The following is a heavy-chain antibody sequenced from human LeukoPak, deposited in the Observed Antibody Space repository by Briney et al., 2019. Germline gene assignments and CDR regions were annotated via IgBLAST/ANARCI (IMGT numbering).Heavy chain of an antibody. CDR2: TRDKANGYTT. CDR3: ARYYYDSSGYYRFDY. CDR1: GFTFSDHY. V-gene: IGHV3-72*01. Sequence: GGSLRLSCAASGFTFSDHYMDWVRQTPGKGLEWVGRTRDKANGYTTDYAASVRGRFTISRDDSKNSLHLQMNSLKTEDTAVYYCARYYYDSSGYYRFDYWGQGTLVTVSS. J-gene: IGHJ4*02. D-gene: IGHD3-22*01.